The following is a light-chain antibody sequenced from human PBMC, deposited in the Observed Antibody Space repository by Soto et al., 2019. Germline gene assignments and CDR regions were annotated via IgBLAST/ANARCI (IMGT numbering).Light chain of an antibody. V-gene: IGKV3-11*01. Sequence: EIVLTQSPATLSLSPGERATLSCRASQSVSSYLAWYQQKPGQAPRLLIFDASNRASGIPARFSGSGSGTDFTLTISSLEPEDFAVYYCQHRSNWPLTFGGGTKVEIK. CDR1: QSVSSY. CDR3: QHRSNWPLT. CDR2: DAS. J-gene: IGKJ4*01.